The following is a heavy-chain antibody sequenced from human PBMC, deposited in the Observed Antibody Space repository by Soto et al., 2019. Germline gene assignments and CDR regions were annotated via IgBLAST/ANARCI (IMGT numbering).Heavy chain of an antibody. CDR2: IIPIFGTA. CDR3: ATSSSWYGGPFDY. CDR1: GGTFSSYA. V-gene: IGHV1-69*13. J-gene: IGHJ4*02. D-gene: IGHD6-13*01. Sequence: GASVKVSCKASGGTFSSYAISWVRQAPGQGLEWMGGIIPIFGTANYAQKFQGRVTITANESTSTAYMELSSLRSEDTAVYYCATSSSWYGGPFDYWGQGTLVTVSS.